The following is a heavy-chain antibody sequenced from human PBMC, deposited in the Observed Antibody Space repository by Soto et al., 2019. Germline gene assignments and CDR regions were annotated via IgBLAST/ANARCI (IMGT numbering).Heavy chain of an antibody. CDR1: GFTFSSYG. CDR2: IWYDGSNK. Sequence: QVQLVESGGGVVQPGRSLRLSCAASGFTFSSYGMHWVRQAPGKGLEWVAVIWYDGSNKYYADSVKGRFTISRDNSKNTLYLQMNSLRAEDTAVYYCARGQWLAPENNWFDPWGQGTLVTVSS. J-gene: IGHJ5*02. D-gene: IGHD6-19*01. V-gene: IGHV3-33*01. CDR3: ARGQWLAPENNWFDP.